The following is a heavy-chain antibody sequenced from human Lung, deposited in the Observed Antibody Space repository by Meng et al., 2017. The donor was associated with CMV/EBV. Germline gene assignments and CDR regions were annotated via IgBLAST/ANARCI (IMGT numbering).Heavy chain of an antibody. CDR1: GFTFDDFA. CDR2: ISGNTGFI. V-gene: IGHV3-9*01. CDR3: TKGGGERVTFDAMDV. Sequence: GGSLKISCTASGFTFDDFAMHWVRQSPGEGLEWVSGISGNTGFIGYADSVKGRFTISRDNAKKTLSLQINTLRAEDTALYYCTKGGGERVTFDAMDVWGQGTTVTVSS. D-gene: IGHD2-21*02. J-gene: IGHJ6*02.